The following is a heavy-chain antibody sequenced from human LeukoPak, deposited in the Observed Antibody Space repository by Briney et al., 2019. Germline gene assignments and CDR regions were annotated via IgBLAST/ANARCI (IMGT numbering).Heavy chain of an antibody. J-gene: IGHJ3*02. D-gene: IGHD3-22*01. CDR1: GGSISSGSYY. Sequence: SETLSLTCTVSGGSISSGSYYWSWIRQPAGKGLEWIGRIYTSGSTNYNPSLKSRVTISVDTSKNQFSLKLSSVTAADTAVYYCARALVYNYYARGDGAFDIWGQGTMVTVSS. CDR3: ARALVYNYYARGDGAFDI. CDR2: IYTSGST. V-gene: IGHV4-61*02.